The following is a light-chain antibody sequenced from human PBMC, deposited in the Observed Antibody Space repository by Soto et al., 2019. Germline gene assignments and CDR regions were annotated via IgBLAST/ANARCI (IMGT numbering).Light chain of an antibody. Sequence: EIVITHSPATLSIPPGGRATLSCRASQSISCTLAWYQQKPGQDPRLLISGASTRATSFPARFSGSGSGTDFTLTISSLQSEDFAVYYCQQYNNWPPITSGQGTRLEIK. CDR1: QSISCT. CDR2: GAS. V-gene: IGKV3-15*01. CDR3: QQYNNWPPIT. J-gene: IGKJ5*01.